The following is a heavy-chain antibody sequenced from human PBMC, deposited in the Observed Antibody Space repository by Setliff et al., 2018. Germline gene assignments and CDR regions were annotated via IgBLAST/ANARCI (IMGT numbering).Heavy chain of an antibody. V-gene: IGHV3-15*01. CDR3: TTWPENGGYYYYYYMDV. J-gene: IGHJ6*03. Sequence: GGSLRLSCTASGFTFSNAWMTWVRQAPGKGLEWVGRIKSKADGGTTDYVAPVKGRFTISRDDSKNTLFLQMNNLKIEDTAVYYCTTWPENGGYYYYYYMDVWGKGTTVTVSS. CDR2: IKSKADGGTT. D-gene: IGHD3-16*01. CDR1: GFTFSNAW.